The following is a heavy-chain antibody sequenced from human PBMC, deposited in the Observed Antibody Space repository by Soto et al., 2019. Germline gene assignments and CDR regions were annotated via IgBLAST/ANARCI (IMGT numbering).Heavy chain of an antibody. Sequence: KRTESRTLTDTVSGFALRTKGVGVGWIRQPPGKALEWLALIYWDDDKRYSPSLKSRLTITKDTSKNQVVLTMTNMDPVDTATYYCAHRVATRDYDFWSGYYGYWGQGTLVTVSS. CDR1: GFALRTKGVG. CDR2: IYWDDDK. V-gene: IGHV2-5*02. CDR3: AHRVATRDYDFWSGYYGY. J-gene: IGHJ4*02. D-gene: IGHD3-3*01.